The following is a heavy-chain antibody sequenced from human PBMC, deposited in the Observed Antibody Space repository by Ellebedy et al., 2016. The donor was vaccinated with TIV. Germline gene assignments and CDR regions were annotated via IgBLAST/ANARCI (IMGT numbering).Heavy chain of an antibody. CDR1: GFTFNSYW. V-gene: IGHV3-7*03. Sequence: GGSLRLSCAASGFTFNSYWMSWVRQAPGKGLEWVANINQDGSQIYYVGSVKGRFTISRDNAKNSVYLRMYTLRAEDTAVYHCVRDGAYGDYAPGYYGMDVWGQGTTVTVSS. D-gene: IGHD4-17*01. CDR2: INQDGSQI. J-gene: IGHJ6*02. CDR3: VRDGAYGDYAPGYYGMDV.